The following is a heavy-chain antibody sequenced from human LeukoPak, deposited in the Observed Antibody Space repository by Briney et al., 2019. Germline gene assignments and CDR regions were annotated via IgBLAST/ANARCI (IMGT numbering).Heavy chain of an antibody. CDR2: ISSSSSSI. D-gene: IGHD4-17*01. Sequence: GGSLRLSCAASGFTFSSYSMNWVRQAPGKGLEWVSSISSSSSSINYADSVKGRFTISRDNAKNSLYLQMNGLRAEDTAVYYCARLRNDYGDYVLDYWGQGTLVTVSS. CDR3: ARLRNDYGDYVLDY. V-gene: IGHV3-21*01. CDR1: GFTFSSYS. J-gene: IGHJ4*02.